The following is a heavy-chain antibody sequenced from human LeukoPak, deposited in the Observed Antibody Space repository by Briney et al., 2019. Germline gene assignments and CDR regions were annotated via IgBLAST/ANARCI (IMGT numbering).Heavy chain of an antibody. V-gene: IGHV3-49*04. J-gene: IGHJ3*02. CDR2: IRSKAYGGTT. D-gene: IGHD6-19*01. CDR1: GCTVGVYA. CDR3: TRDSSGPDAFDI. Sequence: GRSLRLSCTASGCTVGVYAMSWVRQAPGKGLEWVGFIRSKAYGGTTEYAASVKGRFTISRDDSKSIAYLQMNSLKTEDTAVYYCTRDSSGPDAFDIWGQGTMVTVSS.